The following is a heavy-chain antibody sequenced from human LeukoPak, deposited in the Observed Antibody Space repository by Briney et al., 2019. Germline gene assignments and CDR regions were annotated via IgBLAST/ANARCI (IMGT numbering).Heavy chain of an antibody. V-gene: IGHV1-8*01. CDR2: MNPNSGNT. Sequence: ASVKVSCKASGYTFTSYDINWVRQATGQGLEWMGWMNPNSGNTGYAQKFQGRVTMTRNTSISTAYMELSSLRSEDTAVYYCARIPSSPGSGSYQYCYYGMDVWGQGTTVTVSS. CDR3: ARIPSSPGSGSYQYCYYGMDV. D-gene: IGHD3-10*01. J-gene: IGHJ6*02. CDR1: GYTFTSYD.